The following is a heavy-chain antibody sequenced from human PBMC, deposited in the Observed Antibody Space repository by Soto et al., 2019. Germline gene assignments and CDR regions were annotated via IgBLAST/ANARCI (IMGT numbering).Heavy chain of an antibody. Sequence: QVQLVQSGTEVKKPGSSVKVSCKASGGTFSSYAISWVRQAPGQGLEWMGGIIPIFGTTNYAQRFQGRVWITADESTSTTYMELSSLRSEDTAVYFCGGSYKYGSGTFDAFDIWGKGTLVTVSS. J-gene: IGHJ3*02. CDR2: IIPIFGTT. CDR3: GGSYKYGSGTFDAFDI. CDR1: GGTFSSYA. D-gene: IGHD3-10*01. V-gene: IGHV1-69*01.